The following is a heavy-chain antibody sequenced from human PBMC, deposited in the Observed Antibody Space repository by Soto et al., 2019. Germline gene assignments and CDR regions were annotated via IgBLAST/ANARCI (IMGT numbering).Heavy chain of an antibody. CDR2: MNPNSGNT. V-gene: IGHV1-8*01. CDR1: GYTFTSYD. CDR3: ARGRRFYDFWSGYFPAHFDY. Sequence: QVQLVQSGAEVKKPGASVKVSCKASGYTFTSYDINWVRQATGQGLEWMGWMNPNSGNTGYAQKFQGRVTMTRNTSISTDYMELSSLRSEDTAVYYCARGRRFYDFWSGYFPAHFDYWGQGTLVTVSS. D-gene: IGHD3-3*01. J-gene: IGHJ4*02.